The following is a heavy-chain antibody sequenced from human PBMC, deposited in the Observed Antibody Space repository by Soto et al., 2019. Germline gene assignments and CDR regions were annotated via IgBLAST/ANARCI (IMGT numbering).Heavy chain of an antibody. CDR1: GFTFSDAW. CDR3: TTNRGEWYYFDY. CDR2: VKSRTDGGTT. J-gene: IGHJ4*02. V-gene: IGHV3-15*01. Sequence: LRLSCAASGFTFSDAWMIWLRQTPGKGLEWVGRVKSRTDGGTTDYAAPVKGRFTISRDDSKNTLYLQVNSLKTEDTAVYYCTTNRGEWYYFDYWGQGTLVTVSS. D-gene: IGHD3-16*01.